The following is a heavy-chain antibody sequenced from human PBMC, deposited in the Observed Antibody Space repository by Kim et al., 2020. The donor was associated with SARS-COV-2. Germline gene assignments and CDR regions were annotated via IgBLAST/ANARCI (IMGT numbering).Heavy chain of an antibody. CDR3: ARDPTGSSSSGHDYYYYGMDV. Sequence: SVKVSCKASGGTFSSYAISWVRQAPGQGLEWMGGIILIFGTANYAQKFQGRVTITADESTSTAYMELSSLRSEDTAVYYCARDPTGSSSSGHDYYYYGMDVWGQGTTVTVSS. V-gene: IGHV1-69*13. J-gene: IGHJ6*02. CDR2: IILIFGTA. CDR1: GGTFSSYA. D-gene: IGHD6-6*01.